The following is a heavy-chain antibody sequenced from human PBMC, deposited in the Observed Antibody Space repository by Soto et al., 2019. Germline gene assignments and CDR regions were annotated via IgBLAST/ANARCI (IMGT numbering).Heavy chain of an antibody. Sequence: ASVKVSCKASGYTFTSYYMHWVRQAPGQGLEWMGIINPSGDSTTYAQKFQGRVTMTRDTSTSTVYMELSSLRSDDTAVYYCARIVSGGHFDFWGQGTLVTVSS. CDR3: ARIVSGGHFDF. J-gene: IGHJ4*02. CDR2: INPSGDST. CDR1: GYTFTSYY. D-gene: IGHD2-15*01. V-gene: IGHV1-46*01.